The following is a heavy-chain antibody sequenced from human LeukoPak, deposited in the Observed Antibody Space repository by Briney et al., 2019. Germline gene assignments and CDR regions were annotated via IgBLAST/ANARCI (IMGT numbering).Heavy chain of an antibody. CDR1: GDSMGNFY. CDR3: ARDGRGFLRFDY. CDR2: IYYSGST. Sequence: ASETLSLTCSVSGDSMGNFYWSWIQPPPGKGLEWIGYIYYSGSTNYNPSLKSRVTISVDTSKDQFSLKLTSVTATDTAMYYCARDGRGFLRFDYWGQGTLVTVSS. J-gene: IGHJ4*02. V-gene: IGHV4-59*01. D-gene: IGHD1-26*01.